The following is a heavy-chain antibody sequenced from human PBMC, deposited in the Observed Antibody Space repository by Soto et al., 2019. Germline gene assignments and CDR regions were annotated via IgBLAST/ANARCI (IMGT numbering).Heavy chain of an antibody. CDR1: GFTFSNAW. Sequence: KAAGSLRLSCAASGFTFSNAWMNWVRQAPGKGLEWVGRIKSKTDGGTTDYAAPVKGRFTISRDDSKNTLYLQMNSLKTEDTAVYYCTTDFRLGYCSGGSCYSAYYYYGMDVWGQGTTVTVSS. V-gene: IGHV3-15*07. D-gene: IGHD2-15*01. J-gene: IGHJ6*02. CDR3: TTDFRLGYCSGGSCYSAYYYYGMDV. CDR2: IKSKTDGGTT.